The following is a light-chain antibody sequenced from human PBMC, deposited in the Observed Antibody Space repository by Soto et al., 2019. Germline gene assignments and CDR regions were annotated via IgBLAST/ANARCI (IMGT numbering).Light chain of an antibody. J-gene: IGKJ1*01. V-gene: IGKV3-15*01. CDR1: QSVSTN. CDR3: QQYDKWPRT. CDR2: FAS. Sequence: VMTQSPATLSVSPGERAALSCRASQSVSTNLAWCQQKPGQPPRLLIYFASTRATAVPARFTAGGSGTEFTLTISSMQSDDLAVYYCQQYDKWPRTFVQGTKVEIK.